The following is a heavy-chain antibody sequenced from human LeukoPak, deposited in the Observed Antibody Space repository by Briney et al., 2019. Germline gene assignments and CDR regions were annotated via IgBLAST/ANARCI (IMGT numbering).Heavy chain of an antibody. D-gene: IGHD2-2*01. V-gene: IGHV3-64D*06. J-gene: IGHJ6*04. Sequence: PGGSLRLACSVHGLTLSNYASESVRQAPGKGLEYVSPITSDGDSTYYADYVKGRFTISRDNSKNTLYLKMSSLRGEDTAVYYCVKAYCRSTGCCYYYYGMDVWGKGTTVTVSS. CDR1: GLTLSNYA. CDR2: ITSDGDST. CDR3: VKAYCRSTGCCYYYYGMDV.